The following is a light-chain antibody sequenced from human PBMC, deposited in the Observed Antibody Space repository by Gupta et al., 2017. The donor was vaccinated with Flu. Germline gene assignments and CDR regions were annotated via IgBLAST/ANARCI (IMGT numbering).Light chain of an antibody. CDR3: YSTDTSGNHWV. CDR2: EDR. Sequence: GQTARITGSGDALPKKYAYWYQQKSGQAPVLLIYEDRKRPSGIPESFSGSTSGTMATLTISGAQVEDEADYYCYSTDTSGNHWVFGGGTKLTVL. CDR1: ALPKKY. J-gene: IGLJ3*02. V-gene: IGLV3-10*01.